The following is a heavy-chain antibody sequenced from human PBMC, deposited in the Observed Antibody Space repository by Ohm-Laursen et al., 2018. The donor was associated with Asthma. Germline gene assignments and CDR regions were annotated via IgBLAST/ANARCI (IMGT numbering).Heavy chain of an antibody. D-gene: IGHD3-16*02. CDR1: GYTFTGYY. Sequence: SVKVSCKASGYTFTGYYMHWVRQAPGQGLEWMGRINPNSGGTNYAQKFQGRVTMTRDTSISTAYMELSRLRSDDTAVYYCARELHLGELSFHDYWGQGTLVTVSS. CDR2: INPNSGGT. J-gene: IGHJ4*02. V-gene: IGHV1-2*06. CDR3: ARELHLGELSFHDY.